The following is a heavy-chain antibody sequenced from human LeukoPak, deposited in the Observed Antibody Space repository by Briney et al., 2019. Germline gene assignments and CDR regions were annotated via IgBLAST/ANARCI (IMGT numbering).Heavy chain of an antibody. CDR1: GFTFDDYA. CDR2: ISWNSGSI. CDR3: AKDKARWYSSGWYTAFDY. J-gene: IGHJ4*02. Sequence: GGSLRLSCAASGFTFDDYAMHWVRQAPGKGLEWVSGISWNSGSIGYADSVKGRFTISRDNAKNSLYLQMNSLRAEDTALYYCAKDKARWYSSGWYTAFDYRGQGTLVTVSS. V-gene: IGHV3-9*01. D-gene: IGHD6-19*01.